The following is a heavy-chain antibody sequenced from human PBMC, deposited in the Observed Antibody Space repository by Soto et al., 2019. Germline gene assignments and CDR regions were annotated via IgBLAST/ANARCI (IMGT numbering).Heavy chain of an antibody. V-gene: IGHV4-59*01. D-gene: IGHD3-3*01. CDR3: ARGQYFTFWSGLMYYFDH. CDR1: TGSITHYY. Sequence: SETLSLTCTVSTGSITHYYWSWIRQSPGKGLEWDGFVSWNGSTAYTPSLKSRLTISLDRSKSQYSLRLTSVTAADTAIYYRARGQYFTFWSGLMYYFDHLGQGAMVNVSS. J-gene: IGHJ4*02. CDR2: VSWNGST.